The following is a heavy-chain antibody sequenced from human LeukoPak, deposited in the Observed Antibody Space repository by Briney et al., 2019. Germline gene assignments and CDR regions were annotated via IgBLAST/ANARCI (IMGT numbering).Heavy chain of an antibody. Sequence: GGSLRLSCAASGFTFSSYAMTRVRQAPGRGLEWISYINSVGGTTFYADSVKGRFTISRDNANNTLYLQMNSLRAEDAATYYCARSHMYGDYGEDIWGHGTVVAVSS. CDR3: ARSHMYGDYGEDI. J-gene: IGHJ3*02. V-gene: IGHV3-48*04. CDR1: GFTFSSYA. CDR2: INSVGGTT. D-gene: IGHD4-17*01.